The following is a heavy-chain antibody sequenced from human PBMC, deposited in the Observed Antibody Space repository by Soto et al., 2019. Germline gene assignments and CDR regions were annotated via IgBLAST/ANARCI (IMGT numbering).Heavy chain of an antibody. CDR1: GGGCSSYA. V-gene: IGHV1-69*13. CDR3: ARAPRYYDILPRYPAPYYXLDV. CDR2: IIPIFGTA. D-gene: IGHD3-9*01. Sequence: ASLNGSWKAGGGGCSSYAVSLVRQAPVQWLEWMGVIIPIFGTANYAQKFQGIVTITADESTSTAYMELSSLRSEDTAVYYCARAPRYYDILPRYPAPYYXLDVW. J-gene: IGHJ6*01.